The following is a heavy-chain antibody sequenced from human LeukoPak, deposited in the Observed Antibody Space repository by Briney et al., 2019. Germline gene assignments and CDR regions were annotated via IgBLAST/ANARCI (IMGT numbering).Heavy chain of an antibody. CDR1: GFTFSNLA. J-gene: IGHJ4*02. CDR2: ISDSGGTT. V-gene: IGHV3-23*01. D-gene: IGHD6-19*01. Sequence: PGGSLRLSCVASGFTFSNLAMGWVLQAPGKGLEWVSVISDSGGTTYYADSVKGRFTISRDNSRNTLYLQMNSLRVEDTAVYYCAKDARRSSGWYFFDHWGQGTLVTVSS. CDR3: AKDARRSSGWYFFDH.